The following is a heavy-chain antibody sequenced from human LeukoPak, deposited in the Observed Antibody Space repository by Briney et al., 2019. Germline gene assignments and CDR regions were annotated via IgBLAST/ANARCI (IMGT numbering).Heavy chain of an antibody. CDR1: GGSFSGYY. V-gene: IGHV4-34*01. D-gene: IGHD2-21*02. CDR2: IYYSGST. CDR3: ARVPIVVVTAIPRKAQIQSNTPRSYYYYYYGMDV. Sequence: SETLSLTCAVYGGSFSGYYWSWIRQPPGKGLEWIGYIYYSGSTNYNPSLKSRVTISVDTSKNQFSLKLSSVTAADTAVYYCARVPIVVVTAIPRKAQIQSNTPRSYYYYYYGMDVWGQGTTVTVSS. J-gene: IGHJ6*02.